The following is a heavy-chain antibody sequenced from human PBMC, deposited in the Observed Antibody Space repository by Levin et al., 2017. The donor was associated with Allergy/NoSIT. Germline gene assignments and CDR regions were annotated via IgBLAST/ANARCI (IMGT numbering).Heavy chain of an antibody. CDR2: IRSKANSYAT. V-gene: IGHV3-73*01. CDR1: GFTFSGSA. CDR3: TTLGELIPTY. D-gene: IGHD3-16*01. J-gene: IGHJ4*02. Sequence: GESLKISCAASGFTFSGSAMHWVRQASGKGLEWVGRIRSKANSYATAYAASVKGRFTISRDDSKNTAYLQMNSLKTEDTAVYYCTTLGELIPTYWGQGTLVTVSS.